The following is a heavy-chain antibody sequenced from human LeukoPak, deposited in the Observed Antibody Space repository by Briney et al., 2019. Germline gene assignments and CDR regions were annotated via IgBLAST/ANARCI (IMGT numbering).Heavy chain of an antibody. CDR2: ISWNSGSI. CDR3: AKDSPGRYFDY. Sequence: QAGGSLRLSCAASGFTFDDYAMHWVRQAPGKGLEWVSGISWNSGSIGYADSVKGRFTISRDNAKNSLYLQMNSLRAEDTALYYCAKDSPGRYFDYWGQGTLVTVSS. J-gene: IGHJ4*02. V-gene: IGHV3-9*01. CDR1: GFTFDDYA.